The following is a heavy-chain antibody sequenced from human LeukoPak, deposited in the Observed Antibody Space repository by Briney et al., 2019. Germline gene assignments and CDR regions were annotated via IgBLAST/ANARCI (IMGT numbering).Heavy chain of an antibody. D-gene: IGHD1/OR15-1a*01. CDR2: INGDESST. J-gene: IGHJ4*02. V-gene: IGHV3-74*01. CDR1: GFTFRDHW. Sequence: GGSLRLSCEASGFTFRDHWMHWVRQVPGKGLVWVSRINGDESSTAYADSVKGRFTISRDNARNTLYLQMNSLRVEDMAIYYCARDRAESNWTNHTLFDSWGQGTPVTVS. CDR3: ARDRAESNWTNHTLFDS.